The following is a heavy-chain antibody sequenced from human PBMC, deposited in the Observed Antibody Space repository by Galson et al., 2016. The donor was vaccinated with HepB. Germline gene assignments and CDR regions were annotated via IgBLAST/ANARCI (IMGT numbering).Heavy chain of an antibody. Sequence: SLRLSCAASGFTFNTYNMNWVRQTPGKGLELVSSITSSSSYIYYTDSVKGRFTISRDNAKNSLYLQMNSLRAEDTAIYYCAKDRGDYIWGTYRYTLDAFEVWGQGTMVAVSS. CDR2: ITSSSSYI. CDR3: AKDRGDYIWGTYRYTLDAFEV. V-gene: IGHV3-21*01. D-gene: IGHD3-16*02. J-gene: IGHJ3*01. CDR1: GFTFNTYN.